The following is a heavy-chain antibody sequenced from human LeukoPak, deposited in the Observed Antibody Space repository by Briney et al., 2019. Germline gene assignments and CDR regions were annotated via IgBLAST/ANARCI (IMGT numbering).Heavy chain of an antibody. D-gene: IGHD6-19*01. CDR3: ARGGLEQWLPFDY. V-gene: IGHV4-30-4*01. CDR2: IYYSGST. CDR1: GGSISSGDYY. J-gene: IGHJ4*02. Sequence: SETLSLTCTVSGGSISSGDYYWSWIRQPPGKGLEWIGYIYYSGSTYYNPSLKSRVTISVDTSKNQFSLKLSSVTAADTAVYYCARGGLEQWLPFDYWGQGTLVTVSS.